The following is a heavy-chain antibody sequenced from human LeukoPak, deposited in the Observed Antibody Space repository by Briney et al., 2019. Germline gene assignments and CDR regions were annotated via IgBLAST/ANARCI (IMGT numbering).Heavy chain of an antibody. J-gene: IGHJ4*02. Sequence: SETLSLTCAVYGGSFSGYYWSRIRQPPGKGLEWIGEINHSGSTNYNPSLKSRVTISVDTSKNQFSLKLSSVTAADTAVYYCARSQEDYYYGSGSYYYFDYWGQGTLVTVSS. CDR1: GGSFSGYY. V-gene: IGHV4-34*01. D-gene: IGHD3-10*01. CDR2: INHSGST. CDR3: ARSQEDYYYGSGSYYYFDY.